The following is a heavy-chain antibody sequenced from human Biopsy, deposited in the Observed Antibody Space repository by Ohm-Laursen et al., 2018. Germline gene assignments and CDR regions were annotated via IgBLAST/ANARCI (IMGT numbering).Heavy chain of an antibody. CDR1: GFTFSSDA. V-gene: IGHV3-23*01. CDR3: ARPTNARAGGAPFDI. J-gene: IGHJ3*02. D-gene: IGHD1-1*01. CDR2: ISISGGAA. Sequence: SLRLSCAASGFTFSSDAMAWVRQAPGKGLQWVSGISISGGAAYYADSVKGRFTISRDNSKNTLYLQMNSLRAEDTAMYYCARPTNARAGGAPFDIWGQGTMVTVSS.